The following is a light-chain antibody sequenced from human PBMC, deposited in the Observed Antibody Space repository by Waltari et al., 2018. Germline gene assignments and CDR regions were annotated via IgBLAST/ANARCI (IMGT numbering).Light chain of an antibody. CDR1: QNIINW. CDR3: QQYHSYSLT. V-gene: IGKV1-5*03. CDR2: KAS. Sequence: DIEMTQSPPTLSASVGDRVTITCRASQNIINWLAWYQQKPGRAPNLLIYKASNLEGGVPSRFSGSGSGTEFTLTISSLQPDDLATYYCQQYHSYSLTFGGGTKVEIK. J-gene: IGKJ4*01.